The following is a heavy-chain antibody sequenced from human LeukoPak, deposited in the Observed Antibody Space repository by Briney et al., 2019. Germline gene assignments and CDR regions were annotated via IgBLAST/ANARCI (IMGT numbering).Heavy chain of an antibody. V-gene: IGHV3-23*01. D-gene: IGHD6-19*01. Sequence: GGSLRLSCTASGFTFSSYAMSWVRQAPGKGLEWVSAISGSGGSTYYADSVKGRFTISRDNSKNTLYLQMNSLRAEDTAVYYCAKDASSRKKQWLAPYYFDYWGQGTLVTVSS. J-gene: IGHJ4*02. CDR3: AKDASSRKKQWLAPYYFDY. CDR1: GFTFSSYA. CDR2: ISGSGGST.